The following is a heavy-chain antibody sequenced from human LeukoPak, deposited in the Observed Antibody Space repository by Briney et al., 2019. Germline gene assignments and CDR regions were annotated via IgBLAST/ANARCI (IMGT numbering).Heavy chain of an antibody. J-gene: IGHJ3*02. CDR3: ARATEAFDI. D-gene: IGHD4-11*01. Sequence: PGRSLRLSCAASRFSFRSYDMHWVRQAPGKGLEWLAVSSYDGSNTYYTDSVKGRFTISRDNSKNTLYLQMNSLRAEDTAVYYCARATEAFDIWGQGTMVTVSS. V-gene: IGHV3-30*03. CDR2: SSYDGSNT. CDR1: RFSFRSYD.